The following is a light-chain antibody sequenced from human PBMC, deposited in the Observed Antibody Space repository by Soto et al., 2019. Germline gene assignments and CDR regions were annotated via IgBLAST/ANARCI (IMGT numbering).Light chain of an antibody. J-gene: IGLJ2*01. CDR1: SSDVGGYNS. CDR2: GVS. CDR3: SSYTSSSSHVV. Sequence: QSALTQPASVSGSPGQSITISCTGTSSDVGGYNSVSWYQQHPGKAPKLMIYGVSNRPSGVSNRFSGSKSGNTASLTISGLQAEDEADYYCSSYTSSSSHVVFGGGTKVTVL. V-gene: IGLV2-14*01.